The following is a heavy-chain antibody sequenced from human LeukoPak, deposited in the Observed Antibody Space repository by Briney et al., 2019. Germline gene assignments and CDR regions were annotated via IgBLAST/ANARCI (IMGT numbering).Heavy chain of an antibody. CDR2: ISYDGSNK. D-gene: IGHD3-9*01. CDR3: ARPQWDILTGYSNGWPD. V-gene: IGHV3-30-3*01. CDR1: GFTFSSYA. J-gene: IGHJ4*02. Sequence: GGSLRLSCAASGFTFSSYAMHWVRQAPGKGLEWVAVISYDGSNKYYADSVKGRFTISRDNSKNTLYLQMNSLRAEDTAVYYCARPQWDILTGYSNGWPDWGQGTLVTVSS.